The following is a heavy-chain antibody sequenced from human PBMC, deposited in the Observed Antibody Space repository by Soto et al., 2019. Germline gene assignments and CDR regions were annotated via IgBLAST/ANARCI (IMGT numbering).Heavy chain of an antibody. V-gene: IGHV4-61*01. CDR2: VYYSGST. CDR3: ARGVLRFLQWFAP. D-gene: IGHD3-3*01. CDR1: GASVNSENYY. Sequence: SETLSLTCTVSGASVNSENYYWSWIRQPPGKGLEWIGYVYYSGSTNYNPSLKSRATISLDTYKNQFSLKMTSMTSADTAFYYCARGVLRFLQWFAPWGQGTLVTVSS. J-gene: IGHJ5*02.